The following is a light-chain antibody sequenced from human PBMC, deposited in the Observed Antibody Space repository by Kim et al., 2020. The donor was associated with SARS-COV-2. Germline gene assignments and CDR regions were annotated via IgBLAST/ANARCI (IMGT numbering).Light chain of an antibody. V-gene: IGLV1-47*01. CDR3: AAWDDSLSGYV. CDR2: RNN. Sequence: GQRVTFSCSGSRYNIGSNYVYWYRQPPGTAPKLLIYRNNQRPSGVPDRFSGSKSGTSASLAISGLRSEDEADYYCAAWDDSLSGYVFGTGTKVTVL. J-gene: IGLJ1*01. CDR1: RYNIGSNY.